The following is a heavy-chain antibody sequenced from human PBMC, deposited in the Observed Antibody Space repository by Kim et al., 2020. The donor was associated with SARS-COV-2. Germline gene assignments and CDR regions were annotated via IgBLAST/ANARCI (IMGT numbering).Heavy chain of an antibody. V-gene: IGHV1-69*01. CDR3: ARTDMRGGTIDY. D-gene: IGHD1-1*01. J-gene: IGHJ4*02. Sequence: NYGQKVQGRVTITADESTSTAYMELSSLRSEDTAVYYCARTDMRGGTIDYWGQGTLVTVSS.